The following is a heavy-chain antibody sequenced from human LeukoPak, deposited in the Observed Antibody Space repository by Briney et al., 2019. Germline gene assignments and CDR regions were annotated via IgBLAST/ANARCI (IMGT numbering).Heavy chain of an antibody. CDR2: MNPNSGNT. CDR3: ARIAKWELRYYYYMDV. CDR1: GYTFTSYD. V-gene: IGHV1-8*01. Sequence: ASVKVSCKASGYTFTSYDINWVRQATGQGLEWMGWMNPNSGNTGYAQKFQGRVTMTRNTSISTAYMELSSLRSEDTAVYYCARIAKWELRYYYYMDVWGKGTTVTISS. J-gene: IGHJ6*03. D-gene: IGHD1-26*01.